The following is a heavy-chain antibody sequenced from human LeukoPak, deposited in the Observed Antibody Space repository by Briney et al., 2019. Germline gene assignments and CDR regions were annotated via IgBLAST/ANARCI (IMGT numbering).Heavy chain of an antibody. CDR1: GFTFSSYA. Sequence: GGSLRLSCAASGFTFSSYAMEWVRQAPGKGLEWVSGLRISGDSTHYADSVKGRFTISRDNSRNTLYLQMNSLRVDDTAVYYCAKGWYSLSFYITHWGQGILVTVSS. CDR3: AKGWYSLSFYITH. V-gene: IGHV3-23*01. D-gene: IGHD3-10*01. CDR2: LRISGDST. J-gene: IGHJ4*02.